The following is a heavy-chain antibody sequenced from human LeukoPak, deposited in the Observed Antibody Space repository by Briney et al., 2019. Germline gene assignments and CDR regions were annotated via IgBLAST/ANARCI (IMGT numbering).Heavy chain of an antibody. CDR1: GFTVSSNY. J-gene: IGHJ4*02. Sequence: GGSLRLSCAASGFTVSSNYMSWVRQAPGKGLEWVSVIHSGGSTYYADSVKGRFTISRDNSKNTLYLQMNSLRAEDTAVYYCARALYDFWSGYTLDYWGQGTLVTVSS. CDR2: IHSGGST. CDR3: ARALYDFWSGYTLDY. D-gene: IGHD3-3*01. V-gene: IGHV3-66*02.